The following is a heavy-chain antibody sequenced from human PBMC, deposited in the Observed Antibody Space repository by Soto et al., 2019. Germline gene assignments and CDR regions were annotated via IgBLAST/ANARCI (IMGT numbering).Heavy chain of an antibody. Sequence: QVQLVQSGAEVKKPGSSVKVSCKASGGTFNTYTIGWVRQVPGQGLEWMGGIMPLYAKPTYAQPFLGRLTIAANEHTSTVYMELSSLRSEDTALYYCASLNNWSSGDGRIDVWGRGTAVSVSS. D-gene: IGHD1-26*01. CDR1: GGTFNTYT. CDR3: ASLNNWSSGDGRIDV. J-gene: IGHJ6*02. V-gene: IGHV1-69*01. CDR2: IMPLYAKP.